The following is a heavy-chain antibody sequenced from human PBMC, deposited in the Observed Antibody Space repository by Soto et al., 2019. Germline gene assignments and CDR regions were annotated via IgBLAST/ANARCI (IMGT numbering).Heavy chain of an antibody. Sequence: QVQLQESGPGLVKPSETLSLTCTVSGGSVSSGSYYWRWIRQPPAKGLEWIGYMYYRGSTNYDPSLNSRVTISVDPSKNQFSLKLSSVTAADTAVHYCARSGYNSVYYYYGMDVWGQGTTVTVSS. V-gene: IGHV4-61*01. CDR2: MYYRGST. CDR1: GGSVSSGSYY. J-gene: IGHJ6*02. D-gene: IGHD1-1*01. CDR3: ARSGYNSVYYYYGMDV.